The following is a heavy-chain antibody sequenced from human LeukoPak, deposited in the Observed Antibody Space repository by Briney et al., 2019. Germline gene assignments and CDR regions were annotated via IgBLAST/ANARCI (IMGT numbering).Heavy chain of an antibody. J-gene: IGHJ6*03. V-gene: IGHV4-4*07. CDR2: IYTSGST. D-gene: IGHD1-26*01. Sequence: SETLSLTCTVSGGSISSYYWSWIRQPAGKGLEWIGRIYTSGSTNYNPSLKSRVTISVDKSKNQFSLKLSSVTAADTAVYYCAREGSGSYRGNYMDVWGKGTTVTVSS. CDR3: AREGSGSYRGNYMDV. CDR1: GGSISSYY.